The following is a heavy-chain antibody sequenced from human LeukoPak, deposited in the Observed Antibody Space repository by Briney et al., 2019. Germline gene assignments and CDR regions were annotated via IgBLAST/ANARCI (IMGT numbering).Heavy chain of an antibody. D-gene: IGHD5-12*01. CDR3: ARAGATTPKGYYYYYMDV. CDR1: GYTFTSYY. J-gene: IGHJ6*03. Sequence: ASVKVSCKASGYTFTSYYMHWVRQAPGQGLEWMGIINPSGGSTSYAQKFQGRVTMTRDTSTSTVYMELSSLRSEDTAVYYCARAGATTPKGYYYYYMDVWGKGTTVTISS. CDR2: INPSGGST. V-gene: IGHV1-46*01.